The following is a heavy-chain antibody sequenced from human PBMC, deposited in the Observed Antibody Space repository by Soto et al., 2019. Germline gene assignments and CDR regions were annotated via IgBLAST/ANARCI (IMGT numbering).Heavy chain of an antibody. D-gene: IGHD6-19*01. Sequence: PGESLKISCKGSGYSFTSYWIGWVRQMPGKGLEWMGIIYPGDSDTRYSPSFQGQVTISADKSISTAYLQWSSLKASDTAMYYCARLAMVRAGIRFDYYGMDVWGQGTTVTVSS. CDR2: IYPGDSDT. V-gene: IGHV5-51*01. J-gene: IGHJ6*02. CDR1: GYSFTSYW. CDR3: ARLAMVRAGIRFDYYGMDV.